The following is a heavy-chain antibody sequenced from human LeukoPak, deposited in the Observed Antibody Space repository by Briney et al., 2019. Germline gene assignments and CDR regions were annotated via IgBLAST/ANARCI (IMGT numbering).Heavy chain of an antibody. Sequence: GRSLRLSCAASGFTFSSYGMHWVRQAPGKGLEWVAVISYDGSNKYYADSVKGRFTISRDNSENTLYLQMNSLRAEDTAVYYCAKVGPDCSGGSCYSGLDHWGQGTLVTVSS. J-gene: IGHJ4*02. D-gene: IGHD2-15*01. CDR1: GFTFSSYG. V-gene: IGHV3-30*18. CDR2: ISYDGSNK. CDR3: AKVGPDCSGGSCYSGLDH.